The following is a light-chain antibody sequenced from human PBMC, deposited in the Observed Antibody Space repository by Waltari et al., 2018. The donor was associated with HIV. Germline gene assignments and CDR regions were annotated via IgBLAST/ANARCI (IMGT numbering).Light chain of an antibody. CDR3: QQYYSTPPT. Sequence: DIVMTQSPDSLAVSLGERATINCKSSQSVLYSSNNKNYLAWYQQKPGQPPKLLIYWASTRESGVPDRISGSGSGTDFTLTINSLQAEDVALYFCQQYYSTPPTFGGGTKVGIK. J-gene: IGKJ4*01. CDR1: QSVLYSSNNKNY. V-gene: IGKV4-1*01. CDR2: WAS.